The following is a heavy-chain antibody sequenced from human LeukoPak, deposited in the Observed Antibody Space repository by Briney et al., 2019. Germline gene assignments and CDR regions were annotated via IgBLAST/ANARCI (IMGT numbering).Heavy chain of an antibody. D-gene: IGHD6-19*01. Sequence: PGGSLRLSCAASRFTVSSNSIRWVRQAPGKWLEWVSVIYSGGSTYYADSVKGRFAISRDNSKNTLYLQMNSLRAEDTAVYYCARSNSSRYNFDYWGQGTLVTVSS. V-gene: IGHV3-53*01. J-gene: IGHJ4*02. CDR3: ARSNSSRYNFDY. CDR1: RFTVSSNS. CDR2: IYSGGST.